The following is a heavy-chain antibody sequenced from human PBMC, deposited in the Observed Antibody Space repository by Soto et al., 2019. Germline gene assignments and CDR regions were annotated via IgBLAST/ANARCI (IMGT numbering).Heavy chain of an antibody. V-gene: IGHV3-21*01. J-gene: IGHJ4*02. CDR1: GFTFSEYS. CDR3: ARARGNDWYSDY. CDR2: ITHSGTYV. Sequence: DVQLVESGGGLVRPGGSLRLSCTASGFTFSEYSMSWVRQAPGKGLEWVSSITHSGTYVYYADSVKGRFTISRDSASNSLFLQTTSLRAEDTAVYHCARARGNDWYSDYWGQGTLVTVSS. D-gene: IGHD5-12*01.